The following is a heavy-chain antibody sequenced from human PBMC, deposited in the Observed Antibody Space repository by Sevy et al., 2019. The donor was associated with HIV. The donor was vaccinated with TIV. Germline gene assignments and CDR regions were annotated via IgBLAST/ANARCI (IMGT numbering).Heavy chain of an antibody. D-gene: IGHD4-17*01. CDR3: ASGAVYGYYFDH. CDR2: INAGNGVT. CDR1: GYTFISFA. Sequence: ASVKVSCKSSGYTFISFAMHWVRQAPGQRPEWLGWINAGNGVTKYSQKFQGRVTLTRDTSASTVYMELSSLISEDTAVYYCASGAVYGYYFDHWGQGTLVTVSS. V-gene: IGHV1-3*01. J-gene: IGHJ4*02.